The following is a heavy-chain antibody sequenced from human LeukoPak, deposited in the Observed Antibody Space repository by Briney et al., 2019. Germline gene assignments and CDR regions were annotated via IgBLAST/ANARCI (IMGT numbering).Heavy chain of an antibody. J-gene: IGHJ4*02. V-gene: IGHV1-69*13. CDR1: GGTFSSYA. D-gene: IGHD6-13*01. Sequence: SVKVSCKASGGTFSSYAISWVRQAPGQGLEWMGGIIPIFGTANYAQKFQGRVTITADESTSTAYMELSSLRSEDTAVYYCARTASGYSSSWYYFDYWGQGTLVTVSS. CDR2: IIPIFGTA. CDR3: ARTASGYSSSWYYFDY.